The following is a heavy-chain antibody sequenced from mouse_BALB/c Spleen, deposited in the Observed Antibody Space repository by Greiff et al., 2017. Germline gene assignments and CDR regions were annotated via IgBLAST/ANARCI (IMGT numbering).Heavy chain of an antibody. Sequence: QVQLKQSGPGLVQPSQSLSITCTVPGFSLTSYGVHWVRQSPGKGLEWLGVIWSGGSTDYNAAFISRLSISKDNSKSQVFFKMNSLQANDTAIYYCAKYGNYVEFAYWGQGTLVTVSA. V-gene: IGHV2-2*02. CDR2: IWSGGST. J-gene: IGHJ3*01. D-gene: IGHD2-1*01. CDR1: GFSLTSYG. CDR3: AKYGNYVEFAY.